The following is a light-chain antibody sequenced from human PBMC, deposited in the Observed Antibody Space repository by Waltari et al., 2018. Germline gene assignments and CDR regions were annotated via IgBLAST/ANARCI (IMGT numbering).Light chain of an antibody. V-gene: IGKV3-15*01. J-gene: IGKJ1*01. CDR2: GAS. CDR3: QQYNNWPPWWT. Sequence: EILMTQSPATLSVSPGERATLSCRASQSLSRNLAWYQQKPGQAPRLLLYGASTRATGSPARFSGSGSGTEFTLTISSLQSEDFAVYSCQQYNNWPPWWTFGQGTKVEIK. CDR1: QSLSRN.